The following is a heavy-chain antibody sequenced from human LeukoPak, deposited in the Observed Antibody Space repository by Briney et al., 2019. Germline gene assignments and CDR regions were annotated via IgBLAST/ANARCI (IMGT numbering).Heavy chain of an antibody. J-gene: IGHJ4*02. D-gene: IGHD7-27*01. V-gene: IGHV1-18*01. CDR1: GYTFTSYG. CDR3: VRTPPNWGFDY. CDR2: IGAYNGNT. Sequence: ASVKVSCKASGYTFTSYGISWVRQAPGQGLEWMGWIGAYNGNTNYAQKFQGRVTMTSDSSISTAYMELSSLRSEDTAIYYCVRTPPNWGFDYWGQGTLVTVSS.